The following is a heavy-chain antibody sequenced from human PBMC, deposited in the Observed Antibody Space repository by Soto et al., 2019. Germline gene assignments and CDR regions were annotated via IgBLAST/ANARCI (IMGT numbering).Heavy chain of an antibody. D-gene: IGHD2-2*03. Sequence: QVQLQESGPGLVKPSETLSLTCTVSGDSIPSYYLSWIRQPPGKALEWIGYIYNSGSTDNNPSLKSRVTISLDPAKKQFSLKLKSVTAADTAVYYCARVLGIGSGPFDAWGQGTMVTVSA. CDR2: IYNSGST. J-gene: IGHJ3*01. CDR3: ARVLGIGSGPFDA. V-gene: IGHV4-4*08. CDR1: GDSIPSYY.